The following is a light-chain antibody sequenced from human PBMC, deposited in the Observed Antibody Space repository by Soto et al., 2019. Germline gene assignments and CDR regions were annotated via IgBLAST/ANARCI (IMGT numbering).Light chain of an antibody. J-gene: IGKJ1*01. CDR1: QSVSSSY. Sequence: IVMTQSPVTLSVSPGESATLPCRASQSVSSSYLDWYQQTPGQAPRLLIDGASSRATGIPDRFSGSGSGTDFTLTSSRLEPEDFAVYCCPQYGSSPLTFGQGTKV. CDR2: GAS. CDR3: PQYGSSPLT. V-gene: IGKV3-20*01.